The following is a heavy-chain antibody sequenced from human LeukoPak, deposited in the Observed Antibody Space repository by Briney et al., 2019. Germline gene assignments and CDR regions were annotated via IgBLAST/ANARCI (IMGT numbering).Heavy chain of an antibody. V-gene: IGHV4-39*07. D-gene: IGHD6-13*01. CDR3: ALAAAGTPSFDY. CDR2: INHSGST. CDR1: GGSISSSNYY. Sequence: SEALSLTCAVSGGSISSSNYYWGWIRQPPGQGLEWIGEINHSGSTNYNPPLKSRVTISVDTSKNQFSLKLSSVTAADTAVYYCALAAAGTPSFDYWGQGTLVTVSS. J-gene: IGHJ4*02.